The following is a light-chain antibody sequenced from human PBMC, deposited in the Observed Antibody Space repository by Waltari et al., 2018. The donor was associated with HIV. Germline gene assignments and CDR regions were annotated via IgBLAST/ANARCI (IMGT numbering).Light chain of an antibody. V-gene: IGLV2-23*02. CDR2: EVS. J-gene: IGLJ3*02. Sequence: QSALTQPASVSGSPGQSTTISCTGTSSDVGGYNLFPWYQQHPGKAPKLMIYEVSKRAAGVSNRFSRSKSGNTASLTSSGLQAEDEADYYCCSYAGSSTWVFGGGTKLTVL. CDR1: SSDVGGYNL. CDR3: CSYAGSSTWV.